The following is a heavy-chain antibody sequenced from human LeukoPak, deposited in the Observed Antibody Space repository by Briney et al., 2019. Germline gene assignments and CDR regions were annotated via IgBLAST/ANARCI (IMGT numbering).Heavy chain of an antibody. CDR3: ARVGITMIVPDY. CDR2: MFTSGST. J-gene: IGHJ4*02. D-gene: IGHD3-22*01. Sequence: PSETLSLTCTVSGGSISSGSYYWSWIRQPAGKGLEWIGRMFTSGSTNYNPSLKSRVTISVATSKNQFSLKLSSVTAADTAVYYCARVGITMIVPDYWGQGTLVTVSS. CDR1: GGSISSGSYY. V-gene: IGHV4-61*02.